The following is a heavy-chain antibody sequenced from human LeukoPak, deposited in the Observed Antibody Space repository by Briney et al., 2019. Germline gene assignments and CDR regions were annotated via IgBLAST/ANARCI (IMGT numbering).Heavy chain of an antibody. CDR2: INHSGST. V-gene: IGHV4-34*01. D-gene: IGHD4-17*01. CDR1: GGSFSGYY. J-gene: IGHJ5*02. CDR3: ARKYGDYPWFDP. Sequence: PSETLSLTCAVYGGSFSGYYWSWIRQPPGKGPEWIGEINHSGSTNYNPSLKSRVTISVDTSKNQFSLKLSSVTAADTAVYYCARKYGDYPWFDPWGQGTLVTVSS.